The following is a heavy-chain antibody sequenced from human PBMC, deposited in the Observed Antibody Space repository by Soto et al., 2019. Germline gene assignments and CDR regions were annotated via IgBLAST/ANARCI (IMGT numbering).Heavy chain of an antibody. CDR2: ISSSSSYI. J-gene: IGHJ4*02. V-gene: IGHV3-21*01. Sequence: EVQLVESGGGLGKPGGSLRLSCAASGFSFSSYSMNWVRQGPGKGLEWVSSISSSSSYIYYADSLKGRFTISRDNAKNSLYMQMKSLRAEDTAVYYWARVGGELVPGFDYWGQGTLVTVSS. CDR1: GFSFSSYS. D-gene: IGHD6-6*01. CDR3: ARVGGELVPGFDY.